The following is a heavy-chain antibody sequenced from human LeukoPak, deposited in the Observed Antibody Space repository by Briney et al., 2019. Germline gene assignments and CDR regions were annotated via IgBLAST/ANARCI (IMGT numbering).Heavy chain of an antibody. Sequence: SETLSLTCTVSGGSISSSSYYWGWIRQPPGKGLEWIGSIYYSGSTYYNPSLKSRVTISVDTSKNQFSLKLSSVTAADTAVYYCAGPPSYDSSGYYFWWGQGTLVTVSS. D-gene: IGHD3-22*01. CDR2: IYYSGST. CDR3: AGPPSYDSSGYYFW. V-gene: IGHV4-39*01. J-gene: IGHJ4*02. CDR1: GGSISSSSYY.